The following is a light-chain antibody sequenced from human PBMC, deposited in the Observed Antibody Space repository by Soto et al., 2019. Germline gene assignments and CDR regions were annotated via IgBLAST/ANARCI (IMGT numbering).Light chain of an antibody. V-gene: IGKV1-39*01. CDR2: AAS. Sequence: DVPMTQSPSSLSASVGDRVTITCRASQSVTTYLNWYQQKPGEVPKVLIYAASNLQSGVPSRFSGSGSGTDFTLTISSLQPEDFATYYCQQSYYALTFGGGTKVEV. CDR3: QQSYYALT. J-gene: IGKJ4*01. CDR1: QSVTTY.